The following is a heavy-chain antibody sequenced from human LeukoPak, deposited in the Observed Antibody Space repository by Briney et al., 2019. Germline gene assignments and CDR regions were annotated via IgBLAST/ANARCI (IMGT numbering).Heavy chain of an antibody. CDR2: IYHSGST. J-gene: IGHJ4*02. V-gene: IGHV4-4*02. CDR1: GGSISSSNW. Sequence: SETLSLTCAVSGGSISSSNWWSWVRPPPGKGLEWIGEIYHSGSTNYNPSLKSRVTISVDKSKNQFSLKLSSVTAADTAVYYCAIRSGWYGQSFDYWGQGTLVTVSS. CDR3: AIRSGWYGQSFDY. D-gene: IGHD6-19*01.